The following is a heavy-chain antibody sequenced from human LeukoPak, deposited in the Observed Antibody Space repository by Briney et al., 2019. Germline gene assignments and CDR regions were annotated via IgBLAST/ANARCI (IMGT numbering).Heavy chain of an antibody. D-gene: IGHD3-22*01. CDR1: GSSLLTPDYY. CDR3: ARGVTFYDDSSGYLTDY. CDR2: IYNRGLT. V-gene: IGHV4-31*03. Sequence: SETLSLTCTVSGSSLLTPDYYWTWIRQHPGRGLEWIGYIYNRGLTYYSPSLKSRVTISVDTSKNQFFLKLTSVAAADTAVYYCARGVTFYDDSSGYLTDYWGQGTLVTVSS. J-gene: IGHJ4*02.